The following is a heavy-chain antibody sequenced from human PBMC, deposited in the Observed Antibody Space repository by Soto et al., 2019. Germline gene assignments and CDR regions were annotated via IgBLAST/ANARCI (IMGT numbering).Heavy chain of an antibody. CDR2: IIPIFGTA. D-gene: IGHD6-6*01. Sequence: QVQLVQSGAEVKKPGSSVKVSCKASGGTFSSYAISWVRQAPGQGLEWMGGIIPIFGTANYAQKFQGRVTITADESTSTAYMELSSLRSEDTAVYYCARERVVSSSSGVYYYYYGMDVWGQGTTVTVSS. CDR1: GGTFSSYA. V-gene: IGHV1-69*01. CDR3: ARERVVSSSSGVYYYYYGMDV. J-gene: IGHJ6*02.